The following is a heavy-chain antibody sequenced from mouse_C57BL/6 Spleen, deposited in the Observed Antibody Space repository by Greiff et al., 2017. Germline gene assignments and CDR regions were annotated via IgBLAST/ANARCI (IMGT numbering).Heavy chain of an antibody. J-gene: IGHJ2*01. Sequence: EVMLVESGGGLVKPGGSLKLSCAASGFTFSSYAMSWVRQTPEKRLEWVATISDGGCYTYYPDNVKGRFTISRDNAKNNLYLQMSHLKSEDTAMYYCASEGYWGQGTTLTVSS. CDR1: GFTFSSYA. CDR3: ASEGY. V-gene: IGHV5-4*03. CDR2: ISDGGCYT.